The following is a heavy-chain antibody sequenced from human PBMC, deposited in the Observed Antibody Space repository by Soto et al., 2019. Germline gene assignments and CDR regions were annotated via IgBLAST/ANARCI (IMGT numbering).Heavy chain of an antibody. D-gene: IGHD3-3*01. V-gene: IGHV4-61*01. J-gene: IGHJ5*02. CDR1: GGSVSSGSYY. Sequence: SETLSLTCSVSGGSVSSGSYYWNWIRQPPGKALEWIGYIYYSGSTKYNPSLKSRVTMSVDTSKNQFSLKVSSLTAADTAVYFCARGNYDSTWFGPWGPGTLVTVSS. CDR3: ARGNYDSTWFGP. CDR2: IYYSGST.